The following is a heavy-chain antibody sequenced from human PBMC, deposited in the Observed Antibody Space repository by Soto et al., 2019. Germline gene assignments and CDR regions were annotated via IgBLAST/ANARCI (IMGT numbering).Heavy chain of an antibody. J-gene: IGHJ3*02. Sequence: GGSLRLSCAASGFTFSSYSMNWVRQAPGKGLEWVSYISSSSSTIYYADSVKGRFTISRDNAKNSLYLQMNSLRDEDTAVYYCARDPHYYDSSGYRDAFDIWGQGTMVTVSS. D-gene: IGHD3-22*01. CDR2: ISSSSSTI. CDR3: ARDPHYYDSSGYRDAFDI. CDR1: GFTFSSYS. V-gene: IGHV3-48*02.